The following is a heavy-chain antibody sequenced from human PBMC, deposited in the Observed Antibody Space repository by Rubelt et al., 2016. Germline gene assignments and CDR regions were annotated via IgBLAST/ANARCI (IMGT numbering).Heavy chain of an antibody. Sequence: QVQLQESGPGLVKPSQTLSLTCTVSGGSISSGGYYWSWIRQHPGKGLEWIGYIYYSGSTYYNPSLKSRVTISVDTSKNQFTRKLSAVTAADTAVYYWARGDYDSSGYPDYWGQGTLFTVSS. D-gene: IGHD3-22*01. J-gene: IGHJ4*02. CDR1: GGSISSGGYY. CDR2: IYYSGST. V-gene: IGHV4-31*03. CDR3: ARGDYDSSGYPDY.